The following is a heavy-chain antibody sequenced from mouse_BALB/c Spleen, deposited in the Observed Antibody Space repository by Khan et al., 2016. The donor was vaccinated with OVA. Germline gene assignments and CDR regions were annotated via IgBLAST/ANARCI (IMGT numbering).Heavy chain of an antibody. CDR3: TRGGYGGLAY. Sequence: QMQLKESGAELVKPGASVKLSCKASGYAFTNYQMYWVKQRPGQGLEWIGEINPSNGGTNFNEKFKSKATLTVDKSSSTAYMQLSSLTSEDSAVYYCTRGGYGGLAYWGQGTLVTVSA. CDR2: INPSNGGT. J-gene: IGHJ3*01. V-gene: IGHV1S81*02. D-gene: IGHD3-1*01. CDR1: GYAFTNYQ.